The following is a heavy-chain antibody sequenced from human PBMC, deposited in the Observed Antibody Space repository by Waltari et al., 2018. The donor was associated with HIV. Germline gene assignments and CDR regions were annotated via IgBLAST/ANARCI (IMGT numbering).Heavy chain of an antibody. Sequence: QVQLQQWGAGLLKPSETLSLTCAVYGGSFSGYSWTWILQTADKGLAWIGEINYNGITQSNTSLIQIVTISEERSKNQFALRWSPVSAAVAAIYYGARGGRKIEVVKARGSPYWGLATTVSVPS. CDR3: ARGGRKIEVVKARGSPY. CDR2: INYNGIT. V-gene: IGHV4-34*01. J-gene: IGHJ4*02. D-gene: IGHD2-15*01. CDR1: GGSFSGYS.